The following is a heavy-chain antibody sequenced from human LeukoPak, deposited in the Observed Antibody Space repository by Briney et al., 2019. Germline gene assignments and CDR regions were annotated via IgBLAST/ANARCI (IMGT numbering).Heavy chain of an antibody. CDR3: ARHGTISSESYFDY. CDR2: IHSSGRT. J-gene: IGHJ4*02. Sequence: SETLSLTCSVSGGSVSSYYWSWIRQSPWKGLEWIGYIHSSGRTNYNPSLKSRVTGFVDTSKNQVSLRLSSVTAADTAVYYCARHGTISSESYFDYWGQGALVTVSS. V-gene: IGHV4-4*08. D-gene: IGHD1-14*01. CDR1: GGSVSSYY.